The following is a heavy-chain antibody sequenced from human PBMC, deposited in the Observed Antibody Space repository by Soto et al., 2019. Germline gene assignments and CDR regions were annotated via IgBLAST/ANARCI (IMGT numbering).Heavy chain of an antibody. Sequence: SETLSLTCTVSSGSINGRTYYRGWIRQPPGTGLEWIANISYSGSTYYNPSLRSRVTISADTSNNQFSLKVRSVTAADTAVYFCARLSIRNTYSFDYWGQGRLVTVSS. CDR1: SGSINGRTYY. J-gene: IGHJ4*02. V-gene: IGHV4-39*01. CDR3: ARLSIRNTYSFDY. D-gene: IGHD1-1*01. CDR2: ISYSGST.